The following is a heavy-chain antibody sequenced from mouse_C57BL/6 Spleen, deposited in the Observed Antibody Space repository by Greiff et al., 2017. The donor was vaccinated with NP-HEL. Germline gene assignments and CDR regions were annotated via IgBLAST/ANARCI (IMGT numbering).Heavy chain of an antibody. D-gene: IGHD1-1*01. CDR1: GFSLTSYG. Sequence: VQRVESGPGLVQPSQSLSITCTVSGFSLTSYGVHWVRQSPGKGLEWLGVIWSGGSTDYNAAFISRLSISKDNSKSQVFFKMNSLQADDTAIYYCARGITTVVADYYAMDYWGQGTSVTVSS. CDR2: IWSGGST. CDR3: ARGITTVVADYYAMDY. V-gene: IGHV2-2*01. J-gene: IGHJ4*01.